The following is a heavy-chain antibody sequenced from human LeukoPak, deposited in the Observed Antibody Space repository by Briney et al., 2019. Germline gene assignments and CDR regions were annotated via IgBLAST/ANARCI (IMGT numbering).Heavy chain of an antibody. CDR2: IYTSGST. V-gene: IGHV4-4*07. D-gene: IGHD2-2*01. J-gene: IGHJ6*03. CDR3: ARDRIVVVPAYYYYMDV. CDR1: GGSISSYY. Sequence: PWETLSLTRTVSGGSISSYYWSWIRQPAGKGLEWIGRIYTSGSTNYNPSLKSRVTMSVDTSKNQFSLKLSSVTAADTAVYYCARDRIVVVPAYYYYMDVWGKGTTVTVSS.